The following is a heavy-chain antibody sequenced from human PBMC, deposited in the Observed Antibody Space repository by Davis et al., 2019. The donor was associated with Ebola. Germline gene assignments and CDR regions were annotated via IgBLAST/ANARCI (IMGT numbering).Heavy chain of an antibody. V-gene: IGHV4-59*01. CDR3: ARGTGDPAIGLLQN. CDR1: GGSISSYY. J-gene: IGHJ1*01. CDR2: IYYSGST. Sequence: MPSETLSLTCTVPGGSISSYYWSWIRQPPGKGLEWIGYIYYSGSTNYNPSLKSRVTISVDTSKNQFSLKLSSVTAADTAVYYCARGTGDPAIGLLQNWGQGTLVTVSS. D-gene: IGHD3-10*01.